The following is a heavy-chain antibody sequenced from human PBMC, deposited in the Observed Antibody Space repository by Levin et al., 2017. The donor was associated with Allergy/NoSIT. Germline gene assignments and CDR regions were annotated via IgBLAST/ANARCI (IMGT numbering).Heavy chain of an antibody. CDR3: AKDVELRWFGESLGHGMDV. CDR2: ISYDGSKT. V-gene: IGHV3-30*18. CDR1: GFIFSAYA. D-gene: IGHD3-10*01. J-gene: IGHJ6*02. Sequence: GGSLRLSCAASGFIFSAYAMHWVRQAPGKGLEWVALISYDGSKTYYGDSVKGRFTISRDEDTLFLQMNDLREEDTAVYHCAKDVELRWFGESLGHGMDVWGQGTAVIVSS.